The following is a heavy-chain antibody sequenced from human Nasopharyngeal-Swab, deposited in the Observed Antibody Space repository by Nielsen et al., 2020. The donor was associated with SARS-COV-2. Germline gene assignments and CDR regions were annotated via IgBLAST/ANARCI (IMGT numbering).Heavy chain of an antibody. CDR3: ARVLTEGNYYDSSGYYNY. V-gene: IGHV5-51*01. J-gene: IGHJ4*02. D-gene: IGHD3-22*01. CDR2: IYPGDSDT. CDR1: GYSFTTKW. Sequence: GESLKIFCRTSGYSFTTKWIGWVRQMPGKGLEWVGSIYPGDSDTRYSPSVQGQVTISADKSISTAYLQWSSLKASDTAMYYCARVLTEGNYYDSSGYYNYWGQGTLVTVSS.